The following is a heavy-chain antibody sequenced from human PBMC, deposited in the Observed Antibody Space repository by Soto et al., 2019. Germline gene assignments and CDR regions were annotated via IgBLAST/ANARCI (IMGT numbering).Heavy chain of an antibody. CDR2: ISYDGSNK. CDR3: ATGITLVTGEFDY. Sequence: GGSLRLSCAASGFTFSSYGMHWVRQAPGKGLEWVAVISYDGSNKYYADSVKGRFPISRDNAKSTLYLQMNSLRAEDTAVYYCATGITLVTGEFDYWGQGTLVTVSS. D-gene: IGHD3-10*01. J-gene: IGHJ4*02. V-gene: IGHV3-30*03. CDR1: GFTFSSYG.